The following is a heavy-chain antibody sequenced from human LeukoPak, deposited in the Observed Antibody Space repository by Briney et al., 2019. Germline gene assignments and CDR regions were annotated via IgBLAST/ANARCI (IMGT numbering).Heavy chain of an antibody. CDR3: AASYYYYGMDV. Sequence: SETLSLTCIVSGGSIXXXXXXXIRQPPGKXXXXIGYIYYSGXTNHXXXLKSRVTISVDTSKNQFSLRLSSVTAADTAVDYCAASYYYYGMDVWGQGTTVTVSS. V-gene: IGHV4-59*08. CDR2: IYYSGXT. CDR1: GGSIXXXX. J-gene: IGHJ6*02.